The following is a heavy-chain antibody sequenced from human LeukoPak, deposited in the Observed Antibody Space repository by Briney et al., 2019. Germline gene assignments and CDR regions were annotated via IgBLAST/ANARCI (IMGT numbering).Heavy chain of an antibody. V-gene: IGHV3-48*01. D-gene: IGHD4-17*01. CDR1: GFTFSSYS. CDR2: ISSSSSTI. CDR3: ARDPWDYEGLVDY. Sequence: GGSLRLSCAASGFTFSSYSMNWVRQAPGKGLEWVSYISSSSSTIYYADSVKGRFTISRDNAKNSLYLQMNSLRAEDTAVYYCARDPWDYEGLVDYWGQGTLVTVSS. J-gene: IGHJ4*02.